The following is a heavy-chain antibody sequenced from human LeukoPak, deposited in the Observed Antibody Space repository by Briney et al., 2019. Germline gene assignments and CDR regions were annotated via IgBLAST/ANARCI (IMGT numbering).Heavy chain of an antibody. CDR3: AKRGGIAIDAFDI. Sequence: GWSLILSCAASGFTFSSYAMSRVRQAPGKGLQWVSAISGSGGSTYYADSVKGRFTISRDNSKNTLYLQMNSLRAEDTAVYSCAKRGGIAIDAFDIWGQGTMVTVSS. J-gene: IGHJ3*02. CDR2: ISGSGGST. CDR1: GFTFSSYA. V-gene: IGHV3-23*01. D-gene: IGHD2-21*01.